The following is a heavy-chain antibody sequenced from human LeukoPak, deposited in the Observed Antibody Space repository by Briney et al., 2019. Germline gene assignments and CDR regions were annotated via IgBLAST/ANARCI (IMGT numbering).Heavy chain of an antibody. CDR1: GGTFSSYA. Sequence: ASVKVSCKASGGTFSSYAISWVRQAPGQGLEWMGWMNPNSGNTGYAQKFQGRVTMTRNTSISTAYMELSSLRSEDTAVYYCARGGGSYADFDYWGQGTLVTVSS. J-gene: IGHJ4*02. D-gene: IGHD1-26*01. CDR3: ARGGGSYADFDY. V-gene: IGHV1-8*02. CDR2: MNPNSGNT.